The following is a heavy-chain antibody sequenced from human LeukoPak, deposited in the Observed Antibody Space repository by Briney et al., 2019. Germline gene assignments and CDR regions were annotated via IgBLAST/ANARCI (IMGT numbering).Heavy chain of an antibody. V-gene: IGHV4-31*03. J-gene: IGHJ3*02. Sequence: PSETLSLTCTVSGGSISSGGYYWSWIRQHPGKGLEWIGYIYYSGSTYYNPSLKSRVTIPVDTSKNQFSLKLSSVTAADTAVYYCARAVGRTMIVVVTRGAFDIWGQGTMVTVSS. CDR2: IYYSGST. D-gene: IGHD3-22*01. CDR3: ARAVGRTMIVVVTRGAFDI. CDR1: GGSISSGGYY.